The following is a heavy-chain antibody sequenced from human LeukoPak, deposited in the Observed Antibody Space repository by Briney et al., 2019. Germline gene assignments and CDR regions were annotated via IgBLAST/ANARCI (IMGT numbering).Heavy chain of an antibody. CDR1: GFTSGDYA. CDR3: TEHPS. Sequence: GGSLRLSCTASGFTSGDYAMNWVRQAPGKGLEWVGFIRSKAYGGTTEYAASVKGRFTISRDDSKSIAYLQMNSLKTEDTAVYYCTEHPSWGQGTLVTVSS. D-gene: IGHD1/OR15-1a*01. J-gene: IGHJ4*02. V-gene: IGHV3-49*04. CDR2: IRSKAYGGTT.